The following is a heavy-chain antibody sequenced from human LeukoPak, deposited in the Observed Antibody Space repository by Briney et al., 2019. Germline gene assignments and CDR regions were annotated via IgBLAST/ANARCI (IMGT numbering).Heavy chain of an antibody. CDR2: ISAYNGNT. CDR1: GYTFTSYG. J-gene: IGHJ4*02. V-gene: IGHV1-18*01. Sequence: ASVKVSCKASGYTFTSYGISWVRQAPGQGLEWMGWISAYNGNTNYAQKLQGRVTMTTDTSTSTAYMELTSLRSDDTAVYYCAREAPNYYDSSGSDFDYWGQGTLVTVSS. CDR3: AREAPNYYDSSGSDFDY. D-gene: IGHD3-22*01.